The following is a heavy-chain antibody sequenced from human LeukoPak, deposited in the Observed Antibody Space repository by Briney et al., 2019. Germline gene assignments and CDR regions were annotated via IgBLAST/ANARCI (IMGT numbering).Heavy chain of an antibody. CDR1: GFIFSNYA. V-gene: IGHV3-23*01. CDR2: ISGGGGST. D-gene: IGHD2-2*01. CDR3: ALEGGYCSSATCYGPDY. Sequence: GGSLRLSCAASGFIFSNYAMSWVRQAPGKGLEGVSAISGGGGSTYYADSVKGRFTISRDNSKNTLYLQMNSLRAEDTAVYHCALEGGYCSSATCYGPDYWGQGNLVTVSS. J-gene: IGHJ4*02.